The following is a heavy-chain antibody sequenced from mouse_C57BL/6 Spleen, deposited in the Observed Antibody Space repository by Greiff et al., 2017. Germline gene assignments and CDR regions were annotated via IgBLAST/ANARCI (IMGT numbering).Heavy chain of an antibody. CDR1: GYTFTDYN. J-gene: IGHJ2*01. CDR3: ARGDYGSRRENFDY. D-gene: IGHD1-1*01. CDR2: INPNNGGT. V-gene: IGHV1-22*01. Sequence: VQLQQSGPELVKPGASVKMSCKASGYTFTDYNMHWVKQSHGKSLEWIGYINPNNGGTSYNQKFKGKATLTVNKSSSTAYMELRSLTSEESAVYYCARGDYGSRRENFDYWGQGTTLTVSS.